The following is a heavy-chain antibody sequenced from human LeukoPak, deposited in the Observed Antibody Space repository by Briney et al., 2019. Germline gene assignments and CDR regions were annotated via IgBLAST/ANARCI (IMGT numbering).Heavy chain of an antibody. CDR3: ARNWGSGTYYDGSFDY. V-gene: IGHV4-4*07. Sequence: TSETLSLTCTVSGGSISSYYWSWIRQSAGEGLEWIGRIYTSGSTNYNPSLKSRVTMSVDTSKNQFSLKLSSVTAADTAVYYCARNWGSGTYYDGSFDYWGQGTLVTVSS. CDR1: GGSISSYY. D-gene: IGHD1-26*01. CDR2: IYTSGST. J-gene: IGHJ4*02.